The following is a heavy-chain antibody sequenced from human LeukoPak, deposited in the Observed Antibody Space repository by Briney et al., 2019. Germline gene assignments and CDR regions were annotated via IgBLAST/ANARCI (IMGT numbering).Heavy chain of an antibody. CDR1: DEVITSNNW. CDR2: IFHSGTT. CDR3: ARLRLSGGSFSVGWFDP. D-gene: IGHD1-26*01. J-gene: IGHJ5*02. V-gene: IGHV4-4*02. Sequence: SGALSLTCTVSDEVITSNNWWSWVRQSPGKGLEWIGEIFHSGTTRYKASLESRVTMLLDKSKNQFSLRLNSVTAADTAVYFCARLRLSGGSFSVGWFDPWGQGIQVTVSS.